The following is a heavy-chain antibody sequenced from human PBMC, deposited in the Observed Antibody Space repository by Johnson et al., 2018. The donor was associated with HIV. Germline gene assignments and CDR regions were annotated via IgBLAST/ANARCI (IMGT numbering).Heavy chain of an antibody. J-gene: IGHJ3*02. CDR2: INSNGGST. Sequence: VQLVESGGGVVRPGGSLRLSCAASGFSFEDYGMSWVRQAPGKGLEWVSSINSNGGSTTYADSVKGRFTISRDNSKNTLYLQMNSLRDEDTAVYYCAKLFLTTDAVDIWGQGTMVTVSS. D-gene: IGHD3-22*01. CDR1: GFSFEDYG. CDR3: AKLFLTTDAVDI. V-gene: IGHV3-20*04.